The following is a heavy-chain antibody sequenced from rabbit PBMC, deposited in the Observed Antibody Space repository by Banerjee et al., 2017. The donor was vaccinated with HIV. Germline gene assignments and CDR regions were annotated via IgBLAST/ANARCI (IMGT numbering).Heavy chain of an antibody. J-gene: IGHJ3*01. V-gene: IGHV1S45*01. CDR1: GFSFSSSYY. CDR3: VRIYYDDYSWRLDL. Sequence: QEQLKESGGDLVKPGASLTLTCTASGFSFSSSYYVCWVRQAPGKGLEWIACIYAGGSGSTYYASWAKGRFTISSHNAQNTLYLQLNSLTAADTATYFCVRIYYDDYSWRLDLWGPGTLVTVS. CDR2: IYAGGSGST. D-gene: IGHD2-1*01.